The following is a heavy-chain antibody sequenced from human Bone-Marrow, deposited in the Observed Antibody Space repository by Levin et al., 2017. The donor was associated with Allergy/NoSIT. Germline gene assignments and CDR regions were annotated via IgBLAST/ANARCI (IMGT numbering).Heavy chain of an antibody. Sequence: GGSLRLSCAASGFTFNDYTMHWVRQTPGKGLEWVSGISWNSVSIGYADSVRGRFTVSRDNAKSSLYLQMNSLAGEDTAFYYCAKAVICGDGSCYPGHGMDVWGQGTPVIVSS. CDR1: GFTFNDYT. CDR2: ISWNSVSI. CDR3: AKAVICGDGSCYPGHGMDV. D-gene: IGHD2-15*01. J-gene: IGHJ6*02. V-gene: IGHV3-9*01.